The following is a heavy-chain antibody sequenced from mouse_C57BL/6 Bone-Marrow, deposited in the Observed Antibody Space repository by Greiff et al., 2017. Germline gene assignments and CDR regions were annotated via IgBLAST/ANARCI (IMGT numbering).Heavy chain of an antibody. CDR3: TVREGAMDY. V-gene: IGHV14-1*01. Sequence: VQLQQSGAELVRPGASVKLSCTASGFNIKDYYMHWVKQRPEQGLEWIGRIDPEDGDTEYAPKFQGKATLTADKSSNTAYLQLSSLTSEDTAVYYCTVREGAMDYWGQGTSVTVSS. D-gene: IGHD2-14*01. J-gene: IGHJ4*01. CDR1: GFNIKDYY. CDR2: IDPEDGDT.